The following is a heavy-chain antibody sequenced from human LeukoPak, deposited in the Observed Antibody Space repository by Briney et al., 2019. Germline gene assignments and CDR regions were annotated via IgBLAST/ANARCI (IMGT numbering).Heavy chain of an antibody. J-gene: IGHJ4*02. D-gene: IGHD3-10*01. Sequence: GGSLRLSCAASGFTLSSYWMSWVRQAPGKGGEGVANIKQDGSEKYHVDSVKGRFTISRDNAKNSLDLQMNSLRVEDTGIYYCVKVAKYYYGSETYYFFEHWGQGTPVTASS. CDR1: GFTLSSYW. CDR2: IKQDGSEK. V-gene: IGHV3-7*01. CDR3: VKVAKYYYGSETYYFFEH.